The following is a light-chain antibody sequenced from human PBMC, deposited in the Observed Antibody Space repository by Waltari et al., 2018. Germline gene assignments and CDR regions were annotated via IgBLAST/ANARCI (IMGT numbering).Light chain of an antibody. V-gene: IGLV2-14*01. J-gene: IGLJ2*01. CDR1: SSDVVGYNY. CDR3: SSYTSSSDVV. Sequence: QSALTQPASVSGSPGQSITISCTGTSSDVVGYNYVSWYQQHPGKAPKLMIYEVSNRPSGVSNRFSGSKSGNTASLTISGLQAEDEADYYCSSYTSSSDVVFGGGTKLTVL. CDR2: EVS.